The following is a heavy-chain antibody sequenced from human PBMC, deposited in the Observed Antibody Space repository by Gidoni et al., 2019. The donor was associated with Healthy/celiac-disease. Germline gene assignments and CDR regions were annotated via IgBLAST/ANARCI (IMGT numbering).Heavy chain of an antibody. CDR1: GGTFSSYA. V-gene: IGHV1-69*06. Sequence: QVQLVQSGAEVKKPGSSVKVSCKASGGTFSSYAISWVRQAPGQGLEWMGGIIPIFGTANYAQKFQGRVTITADKSTSTAYMELSSLRSEDTAVYYCARSGGEAVVVTEPPFDYWGQGTLVTVSS. CDR2: IIPIFGTA. D-gene: IGHD3-22*01. CDR3: ARSGGEAVVVTEPPFDY. J-gene: IGHJ4*02.